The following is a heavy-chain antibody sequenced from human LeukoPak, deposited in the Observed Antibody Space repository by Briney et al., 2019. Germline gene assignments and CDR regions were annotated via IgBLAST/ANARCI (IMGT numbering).Heavy chain of an antibody. J-gene: IGHJ4*02. D-gene: IGHD3-16*02. V-gene: IGHV3-11*01. CDR3: ARGDYVWGSYRIFDY. CDR2: ISSSGSTI. CDR1: GFTFSDYY. Sequence: GGSLRLSCAASGFTFSDYYMSWIRQAPGKGLEWVSYISSSGSTIYYADSVKGRFTNSRDNAKNSLYLQMNSLRAEDTAVYYCARGDYVWGSYRIFDYWGQGTLVTVSS.